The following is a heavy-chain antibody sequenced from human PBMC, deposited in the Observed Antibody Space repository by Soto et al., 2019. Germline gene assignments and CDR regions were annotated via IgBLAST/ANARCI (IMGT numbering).Heavy chain of an antibody. D-gene: IGHD3-3*01. CDR1: GFTFSSYA. CDR3: ARDSGGTDFAEWTYYFDY. V-gene: IGHV3-30-3*01. Sequence: SLRLSCAASGFTFSSYAMRWVRQAPGKGLEWVAVISYDGSNKYYADSVKGRFTISRDNSKNTLYLQMNSLRAEDTSVYYCARDSGGTDFAEWTYYFDYWGQGTLVTVSS. J-gene: IGHJ4*02. CDR2: ISYDGSNK.